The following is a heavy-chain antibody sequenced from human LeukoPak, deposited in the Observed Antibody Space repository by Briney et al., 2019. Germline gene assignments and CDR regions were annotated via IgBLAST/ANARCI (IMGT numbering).Heavy chain of an antibody. D-gene: IGHD6-13*01. CDR1: GFTFSGSA. J-gene: IGHJ4*02. CDR2: IRSKANSYAT. V-gene: IGHV3-73*01. CDR3: TRYSSSGLDY. Sequence: GGSLKLSCAASGFTFSGSAMHWVRQASGKGLEWVGRIRSKANSYATAYAASVKGRFTISRDDSKNTAYLQMNSLKTEDTAVYYCTRYSSSGLDYWGQGTLVTVSS.